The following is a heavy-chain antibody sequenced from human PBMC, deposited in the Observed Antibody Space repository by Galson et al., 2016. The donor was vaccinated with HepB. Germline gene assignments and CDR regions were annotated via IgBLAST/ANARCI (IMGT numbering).Heavy chain of an antibody. CDR3: AREVRYSPSGGMDV. J-gene: IGHJ6*02. D-gene: IGHD3-9*01. Sequence: CAISGDSVSSSTAAWIWIRQSPSRGLEWLGRTYYRSKWYNDYAVSVKNRITINPDTSKNQFSLQLSSVTPEDTAVYYCAREVRYSPSGGMDVWGQGTTVTVSS. CDR1: GDSVSSSTAA. V-gene: IGHV6-1*01. CDR2: TYYRSKWYN.